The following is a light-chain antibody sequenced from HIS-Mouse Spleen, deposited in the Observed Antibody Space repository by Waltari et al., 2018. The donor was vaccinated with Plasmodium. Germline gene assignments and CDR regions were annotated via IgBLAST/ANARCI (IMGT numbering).Light chain of an antibody. Sequence: DIQMTQSPSTLSASVGDRVTITCRASQSIRSWLAWYQQKPGKAPKLLIYKASSLESGGPSRFRGSGSGTEFTLTISSLQPDDFATYYCQQYNSYSWTFGQGTKVEIK. CDR3: QQYNSYSWT. J-gene: IGKJ1*01. CDR1: QSIRSW. CDR2: KAS. V-gene: IGKV1-5*03.